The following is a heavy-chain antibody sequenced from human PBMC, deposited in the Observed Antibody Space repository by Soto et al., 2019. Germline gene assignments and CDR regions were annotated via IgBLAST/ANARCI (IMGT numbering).Heavy chain of an antibody. Sequence: SLKVSCKDSGGTFSSYAISWVRQAPGQGLEWMGGIIPIFGTANYAQKFQGRVTITADESTSTAYMELSSLRSEDTAVYYCARDRIAAADPEVYYYYYGMDVWGQGTTVTVSS. J-gene: IGHJ6*02. D-gene: IGHD6-13*01. CDR3: ARDRIAAADPEVYYYYYGMDV. CDR2: IIPIFGTA. V-gene: IGHV1-69*13. CDR1: GGTFSSYA.